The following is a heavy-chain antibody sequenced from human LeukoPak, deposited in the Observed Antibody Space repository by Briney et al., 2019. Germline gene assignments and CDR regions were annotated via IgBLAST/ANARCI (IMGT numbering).Heavy chain of an antibody. CDR2: IYYSGST. CDR1: GGSVSSYY. V-gene: IGHV4-59*02. CDR3: AGYSSTFYFYYGMDL. Sequence: SETLSLTCTVSGGSVSSYYWSWIRQPPGKGLEWVGYIYYSGSTNYSPSLKSRATISVDTSENQFSLNLSSVTPADTAVYYCAGYSSTFYFYYGMDLWGQGTTVTVSS. D-gene: IGHD2-2*01. J-gene: IGHJ6*02.